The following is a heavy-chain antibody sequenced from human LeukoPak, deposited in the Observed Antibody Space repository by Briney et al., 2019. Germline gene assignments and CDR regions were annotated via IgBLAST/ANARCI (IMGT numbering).Heavy chain of an antibody. CDR1: GFTSSNYW. Sequence: PGGSLRLSCAVSGFTSSNYWMHWVRQVAGKGLVWVSRINSDGRSTNYADSVKGRFNISRDDAKNTLYLQMNGLRAEATAVYYCAAAVAAAPGAYWGQGTLVTVSS. V-gene: IGHV3-74*01. D-gene: IGHD6-13*01. CDR3: AAAVAAAPGAY. J-gene: IGHJ4*02. CDR2: INSDGRST.